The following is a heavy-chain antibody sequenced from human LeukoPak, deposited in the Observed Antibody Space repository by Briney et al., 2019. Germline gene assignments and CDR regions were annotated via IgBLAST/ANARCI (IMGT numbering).Heavy chain of an antibody. CDR3: LVTGDLSFSDY. CDR1: GYTFTGYG. D-gene: IGHD7-27*01. J-gene: IGHJ4*02. CDR2: ISAYTGDT. V-gene: IGHV1-18*01. Sequence: GAAVKVSCKASGYTFTGYGLSWVRQAPGQGLEWMGWISAYTGDTNYARKVQGRVTLTTDTSTSTAYMELRSLTSDDTAIYYCLVTGDLSFSDYWGQGTLVTVSS.